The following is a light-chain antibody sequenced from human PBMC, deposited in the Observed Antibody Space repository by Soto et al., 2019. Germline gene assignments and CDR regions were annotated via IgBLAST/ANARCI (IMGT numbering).Light chain of an antibody. Sequence: DIQMTQSPSSLSASVGDRVTITCQASEDIDNSLNWYQQKPGKAPKLLIYDASDLETGVPSRFSGSGSGTEFSFTIISLQPEDIATYYCQQYDDLPFTFGPGTKVDFK. CDR2: DAS. J-gene: IGKJ3*01. CDR3: QQYDDLPFT. CDR1: EDIDNS. V-gene: IGKV1-33*01.